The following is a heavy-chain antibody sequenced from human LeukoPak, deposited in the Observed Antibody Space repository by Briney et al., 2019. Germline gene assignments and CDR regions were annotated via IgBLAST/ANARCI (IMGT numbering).Heavy chain of an antibody. Sequence: PGGSLRLSCAASGFTFSSYAMSWVRQAPGKGLEWVSAISGSGGSTYYADSVKGRFTISRDNSKNTLYLQMNSLRAEDTAVYYCAQDVLRCSGGSCYSRVAEYFQHWGQGTLVTVSS. J-gene: IGHJ1*01. V-gene: IGHV3-23*01. CDR3: AQDVLRCSGGSCYSRVAEYFQH. CDR1: GFTFSSYA. CDR2: ISGSGGST. D-gene: IGHD2-15*01.